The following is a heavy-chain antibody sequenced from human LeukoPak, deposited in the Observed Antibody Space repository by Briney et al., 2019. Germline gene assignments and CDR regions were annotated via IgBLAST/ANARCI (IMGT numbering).Heavy chain of an antibody. D-gene: IGHD6-13*01. J-gene: IGHJ4*02. V-gene: IGHV3-48*01. Sequence: GGSLRLSCAASGFTLSSYSMNWVRQAPGKGLEWISYISNTGSTIFYADSVKGRFTISRDNAKNSLYLQMISLRGDDTAVYYCAKDNVAAAGRYFDYWGQGTLVTVSS. CDR1: GFTLSSYS. CDR3: AKDNVAAAGRYFDY. CDR2: ISNTGSTI.